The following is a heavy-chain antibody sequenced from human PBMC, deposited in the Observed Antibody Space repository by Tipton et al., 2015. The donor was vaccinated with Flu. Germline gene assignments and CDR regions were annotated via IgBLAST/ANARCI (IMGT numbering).Heavy chain of an antibody. D-gene: IGHD6-19*01. CDR1: GFPFSNYG. V-gene: IGHV3-30*03. J-gene: IGHJ4*02. CDR3: ARGVYSSGWYPFFDY. CDR2: VSKDGNSK. Sequence: SLRLSCAASGFPFSNYGMHWVRQVPGKGLEWVAIVSKDGNSKYYADSVKGRFTGSRDNSQNTLFLQMNSLRYEDTAVYYCARGVYSSGWYPFFDYWGQGTLVTVSS.